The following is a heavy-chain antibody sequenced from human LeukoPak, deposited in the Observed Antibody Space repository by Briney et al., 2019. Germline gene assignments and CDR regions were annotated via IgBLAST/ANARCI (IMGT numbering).Heavy chain of an antibody. V-gene: IGHV4-34*01. J-gene: IGHJ4*02. CDR1: GGSFSGYY. Sequence: SETLSLTCAVYGGSFSGYYWSWIRQPPGKGLEWIGEIKHSGSTNYNPSLKSRVTISVDTSKNQFSLKLSSVTAADTAVYYCARDLYYYDSSGPYYFDYWGQGTLVTVSS. CDR2: IKHSGST. CDR3: ARDLYYYDSSGPYYFDY. D-gene: IGHD3-22*01.